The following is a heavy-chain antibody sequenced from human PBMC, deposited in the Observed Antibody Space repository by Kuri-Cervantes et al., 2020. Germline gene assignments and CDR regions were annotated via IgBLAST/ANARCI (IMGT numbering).Heavy chain of an antibody. D-gene: IGHD2-8*02. V-gene: IGHV4-39*07. CDR1: GGSISSGSYY. Sequence: SETLSLTCTVSGGSISSGSYYWGWIRQPPGKGLEWIGEIYHSGSTNYNPSLKSRVTISVDKSKNQFSLKLSPVTAADTAVYYCAREGEEYCTGGVCYAIDYWGQGTLVTVSS. CDR2: IYHSGST. J-gene: IGHJ4*02. CDR3: AREGEEYCTGGVCYAIDY.